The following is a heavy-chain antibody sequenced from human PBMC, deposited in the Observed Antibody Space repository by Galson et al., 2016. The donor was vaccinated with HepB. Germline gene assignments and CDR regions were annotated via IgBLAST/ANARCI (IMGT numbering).Heavy chain of an antibody. D-gene: IGHD2-21*01. Sequence: ETLSLTCSVSGGSISSSTYYWGWIRQPPGKGLEWIGSIYYSGSTYYNPSLKSRLTISVDTSRNQFSPKQSSVTAADTAVYYCATGDHGFDNWGHGTVVNVFS. V-gene: IGHV4-39*07. CDR3: ATGDHGFDN. J-gene: IGHJ3*02. CDR1: GGSISSSTYY. CDR2: IYYSGST.